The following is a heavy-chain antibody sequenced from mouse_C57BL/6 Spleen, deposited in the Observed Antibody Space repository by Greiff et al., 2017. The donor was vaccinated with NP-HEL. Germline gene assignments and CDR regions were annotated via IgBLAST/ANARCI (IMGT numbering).Heavy chain of an antibody. D-gene: IGHD1-1*01. CDR2: INPYNGGT. V-gene: IGHV1-19*01. J-gene: IGHJ2*01. CDR1: GYTFTDYY. CDR3: ARRLYYGSSSYYFDY. Sequence: VQLQQSGPVLVKPGASVKMSCKASGYTFTDYYMNWVKQSHGKSLEWIGVINPYNGGTSYNQKFKGKATLTVDKSSSTAYMELNSLTSEDSAVYYCARRLYYGSSSYYFDYWGQGTTLTVSS.